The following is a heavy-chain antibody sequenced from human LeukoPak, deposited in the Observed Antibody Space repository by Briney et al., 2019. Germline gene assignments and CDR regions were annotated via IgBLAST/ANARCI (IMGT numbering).Heavy chain of an antibody. D-gene: IGHD2/OR15-2a*01. V-gene: IGHV3-48*03. CDR1: GFTFSSYE. Sequence: PGGCLRLSCAASGFTFSSYEMNWVRQGPGKGLEWVSYISSSGTTKYYADSVKGRFTLSRDNAKKSLSLQMNSLRAEDTAIYYCARSNSDAFDMWGQGTVVTVSS. J-gene: IGHJ3*02. CDR3: ARSNSDAFDM. CDR2: ISSSGTTK.